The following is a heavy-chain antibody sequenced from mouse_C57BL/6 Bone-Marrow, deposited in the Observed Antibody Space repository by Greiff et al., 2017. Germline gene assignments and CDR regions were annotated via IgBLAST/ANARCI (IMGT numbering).Heavy chain of an antibody. J-gene: IGHJ3*01. D-gene: IGHD1-1*01. CDR2: IYPRDGST. V-gene: IGHV1-78*01. CDR1: GYTFTDYE. CDR3: ARLDHYGSFAY. Sequence: QVQLQQSGAELVRPGASVTLSCKASGYTFTDYEMHWVKQRPEQGLEWIGYIYPRDGSTKYNEKFKGKATLTADKSSSTAYMQLNSLTSEDSAVYFCARLDHYGSFAYWGQGTLVTVSA.